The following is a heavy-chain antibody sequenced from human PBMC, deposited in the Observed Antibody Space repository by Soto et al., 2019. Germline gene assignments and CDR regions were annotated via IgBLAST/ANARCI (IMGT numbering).Heavy chain of an antibody. CDR3: ARRYCISPSCHYYGLDV. CDR2: IIPMFGTG. CDR1: GGTFSTYT. D-gene: IGHD2-2*01. Sequence: QVQLVRSGAEVKKPGSSVKVSCKASGGTFSTYTISWVRQAPGQGLEWMGGIIPMFGTGNYAQKFQGRVTITADESTNTAYMELSSLRSEDTAVYYCARRYCISPSCHYYGLDVWGQGTTVTVSS. J-gene: IGHJ6*02. V-gene: IGHV1-69*12.